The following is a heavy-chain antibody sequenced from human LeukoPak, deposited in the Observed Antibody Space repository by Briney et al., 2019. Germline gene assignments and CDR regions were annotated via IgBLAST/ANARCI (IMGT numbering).Heavy chain of an antibody. CDR3: ARGLLGSFDY. CDR2: ISSSSSYI. CDR1: GFTFSTYA. D-gene: IGHD7-27*01. J-gene: IGHJ4*02. Sequence: KTGGSLILSCAASGFTFSTYAMNWVRQAPGKGLEWVSSISSSSSYIYYADSVKGRFTISRDNAKNSLYLQMNSLRAEDTAVYYCARGLLGSFDYWGQGTLVTVSS. V-gene: IGHV3-21*01.